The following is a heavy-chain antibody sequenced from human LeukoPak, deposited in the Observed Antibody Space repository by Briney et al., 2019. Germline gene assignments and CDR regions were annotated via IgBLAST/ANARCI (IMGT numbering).Heavy chain of an antibody. CDR1: GGSISSSSYY. CDR2: IYYSGST. CDR3: ARIRGGSCYSCVDY. Sequence: SETLSLTCTVSGGSISSSSYYWGWIRQPPGKGLEWIGYIYYSGSTNYNPSLKSRVTISVDTSKNQFSLKLSSVTAADTAVYYCARIRGGSCYSCVDYWGQGTLVTVSS. D-gene: IGHD2-15*01. J-gene: IGHJ4*02. V-gene: IGHV4-61*05.